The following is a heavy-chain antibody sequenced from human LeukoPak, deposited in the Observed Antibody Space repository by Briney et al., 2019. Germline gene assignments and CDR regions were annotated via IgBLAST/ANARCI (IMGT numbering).Heavy chain of an antibody. Sequence: SGTLSLTCAVSGGSISSGGYSWSWIRQPPGKGLEWIGYIYHSGSTYYNPSLKSRVTISVDRSKNQFSLKLSSVTAADTAVYYCARGARSSGYTSLDYWGQGTLVTVSS. CDR3: ARGARSSGYTSLDY. J-gene: IGHJ4*02. CDR2: IYHSGST. D-gene: IGHD3-22*01. CDR1: GGSISSGGYS. V-gene: IGHV4-30-2*01.